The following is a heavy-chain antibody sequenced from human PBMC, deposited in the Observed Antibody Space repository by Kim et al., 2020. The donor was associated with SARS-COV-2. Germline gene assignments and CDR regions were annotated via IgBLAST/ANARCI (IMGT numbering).Heavy chain of an antibody. CDR1: GGSIRSSTHY. Sequence: SETLSLTCTVSGGSIRSSTHYWGWIRQPPGKGLEWIGIISYSGTTYYNPSLQSRVTISVDTSKNQFSLKVNSVTAADTAVYYCARHEDLDYYGLDVWGQGTTVTVSS. D-gene: IGHD2-15*01. J-gene: IGHJ6*01. CDR3: ARHEDLDYYGLDV. V-gene: IGHV4-39*01. CDR2: ISYSGTT.